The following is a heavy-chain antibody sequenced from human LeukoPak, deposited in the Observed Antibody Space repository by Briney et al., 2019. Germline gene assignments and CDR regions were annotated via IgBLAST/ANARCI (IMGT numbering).Heavy chain of an antibody. CDR2: IGSGGDNI. V-gene: IGHV3-48*03. CDR1: GLTFSRYE. J-gene: IGHJ6*02. D-gene: IGHD4-17*01. CDR3: ARDNAGTVPPYSFYAMDV. Sequence: PGGSLRLSCSASGLTFSRYEMNWVRQTPGGGLEWLSYIGSGGDNIYYADSVKGRFTIPRDNAKNSLYLQMNSLRVDDTAVYHCARDNAGTVPPYSFYAMDVWGQGTTVTVSS.